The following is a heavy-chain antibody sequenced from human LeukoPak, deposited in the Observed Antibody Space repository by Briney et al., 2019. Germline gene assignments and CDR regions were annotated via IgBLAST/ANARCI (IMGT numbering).Heavy chain of an antibody. V-gene: IGHV2-5*01. Sequence: SGPTLVNPTQTLTLTCTFSGFSLSTSGVGVGWIRQPPGKALEWLALIYWNDDKRYSPSLKSRLTITKDTSKNQVVLTMTNMDPVDTATYYCARETLYYDILTGLDYWGQGTLVTVSS. CDR1: GFSLSTSGVG. CDR2: IYWNDDK. CDR3: ARETLYYDILTGLDY. J-gene: IGHJ4*02. D-gene: IGHD3-9*01.